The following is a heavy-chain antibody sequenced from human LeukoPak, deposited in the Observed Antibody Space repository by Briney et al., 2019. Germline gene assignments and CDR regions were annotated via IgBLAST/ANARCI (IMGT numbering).Heavy chain of an antibody. Sequence: GGSLRLSCAASGFTFSSYAMTWVRQAPGKGLEWVSGVIGSGDRTYYADSVKGRFTISRDNSKNTLYLQMDSLRAEDTAVYYCAKGSAFSSSWRFDCWGQGTLVTVSS. D-gene: IGHD6-13*01. CDR1: GFTFSSYA. J-gene: IGHJ4*02. CDR3: AKGSAFSSSWRFDC. CDR2: VIGSGDRT. V-gene: IGHV3-23*01.